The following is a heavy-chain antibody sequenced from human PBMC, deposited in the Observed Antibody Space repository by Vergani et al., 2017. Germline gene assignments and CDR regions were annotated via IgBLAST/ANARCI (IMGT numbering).Heavy chain of an antibody. CDR2: ISGSGGST. V-gene: IGHV3-23*01. CDR1: GFTFSSYA. Sequence: EVQLLESGGGLVQPGGSLRLSCAASGFTFSSYAMSWVRQAPGKGLEWVSAISGSGGSTYYADSVKGRLTISRDNSKNTLYLQMNSLRAEDTAVYYCAKVAAAGSIYYYYYYMDVWGKGTTVNVSS. J-gene: IGHJ6*03. D-gene: IGHD6-13*01. CDR3: AKVAAAGSIYYYYYYMDV.